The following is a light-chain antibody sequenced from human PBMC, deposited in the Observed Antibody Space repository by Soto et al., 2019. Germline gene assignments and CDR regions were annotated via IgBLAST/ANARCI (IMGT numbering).Light chain of an antibody. CDR1: SSDVGAYNY. CDR3: SSYTTSSTLV. V-gene: IGLV2-14*01. J-gene: IGLJ2*01. Sequence: QSALTQPASVSGSPGQSITISCIGTSSDVGAYNYVSWYQQRPGKAPKLMVYDVSNRPSVVSNRFSGSKSGNTASLTISGLQAEDESDYYCSSYTTSSTLVFGGGTKVTVL. CDR2: DVS.